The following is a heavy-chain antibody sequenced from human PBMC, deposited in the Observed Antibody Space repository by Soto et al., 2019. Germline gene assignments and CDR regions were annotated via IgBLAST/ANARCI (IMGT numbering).Heavy chain of an antibody. CDR2: IIPIFGTA. CDR1: GATFSSYA. V-gene: IGHV1-69*13. D-gene: IGHD1-26*01. CDR3: ARAIVGPTTTGWLDP. Sequence: SVKVSCQAPGATFSSYAISWVRPAPGQGLEWMGGIIPIFGTANYAQKFQGRVTITADESTSTAYMELSSLRFEDTAVYYCARAIVGPTTTGWLDPWGQGTLVTVSS. J-gene: IGHJ5*02.